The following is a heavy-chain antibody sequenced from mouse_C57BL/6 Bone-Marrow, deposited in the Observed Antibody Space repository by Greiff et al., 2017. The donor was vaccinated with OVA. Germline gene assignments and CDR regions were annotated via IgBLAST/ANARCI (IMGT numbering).Heavy chain of an antibody. V-gene: IGHV14-4*01. J-gene: IGHJ1*03. CDR1: GFNIKDDY. CDR3: TKDDVWYFDV. CDR2: IDPENGDT. D-gene: IGHD2-12*01. Sequence: EVQLQESGAELVRPGASVKLSCTASGFNIKDDYMHWVKQRPEQGLEWIGWIDPENGDTEYASKFQGTATITADTSSNTASLQLSSLTYEDTAVYYCTKDDVWYFDVWGTGTTVTVSS.